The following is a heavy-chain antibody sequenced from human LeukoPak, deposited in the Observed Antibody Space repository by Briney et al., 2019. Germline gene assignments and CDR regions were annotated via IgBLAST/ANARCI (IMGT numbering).Heavy chain of an antibody. CDR3: ARVAHLCLVLPFFDY. V-gene: IGHV1-18*01. CDR2: ISANEGST. J-gene: IGHJ4*02. CDR1: GYNFDTYG. D-gene: IGHD3-16*02. Sequence: ASVKVSCKAAGYNFDTYGISWLRQAPGQGLEWMGWISANEGSTNYAQKFQDRVTMTADTSTNSIYMELRSLRSDDTAVYYCARVAHLCLVLPFFDYWGQGTLVTVSS.